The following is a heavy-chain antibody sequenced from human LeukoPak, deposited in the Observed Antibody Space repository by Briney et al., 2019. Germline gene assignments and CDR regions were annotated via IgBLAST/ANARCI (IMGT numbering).Heavy chain of an antibody. J-gene: IGHJ4*02. V-gene: IGHV4-4*02. D-gene: IGHD2-21*01. CDR3: AREGIVGFDY. Sequence: SETLSLTCAVSGGSISSNNWWIWVRQSPEKGLEWIGEIYHDGSTNYNPSLKSRVTMSVDTTKNQFSLKLSPVTAADTAVYYCAREGIVGFDYWGQGTLVTVSS. CDR2: IYHDGST. CDR1: GGSISSNNW.